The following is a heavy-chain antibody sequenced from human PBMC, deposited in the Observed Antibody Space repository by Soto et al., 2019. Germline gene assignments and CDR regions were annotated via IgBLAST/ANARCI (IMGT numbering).Heavy chain of an antibody. V-gene: IGHV3-30*18. D-gene: IGHD3-9*01. Sequence: GGSLRLSCAASGFTFSSYGMHWVRQAPGKGLEWVAVISYDGSNKYYADSVKGRFTISRDNSKNTLYLQMNSLRAEDTAVYYCAKDRVSRYFDWSPSGYWGQGTLVTVSS. CDR1: GFTFSSYG. CDR2: ISYDGSNK. J-gene: IGHJ4*02. CDR3: AKDRVSRYFDWSPSGY.